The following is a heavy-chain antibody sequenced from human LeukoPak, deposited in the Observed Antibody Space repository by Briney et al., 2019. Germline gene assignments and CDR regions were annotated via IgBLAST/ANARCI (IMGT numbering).Heavy chain of an antibody. J-gene: IGHJ5*02. V-gene: IGHV3-66*03. CDR1: GFSVGNYY. CDR3: ARDRAATQDWVEFDP. Sequence: GGSLRLSCAVSGFSVGNYYMNWVRQAPGKGLEWVSLIRGSGETFYADSVKGRFTISRDDSKNTVHLQMNSLRVEDTADYFCARDRAATQDWVEFDPWGQGTLVTVSS. D-gene: IGHD3/OR15-3a*01. CDR2: IRGSGET.